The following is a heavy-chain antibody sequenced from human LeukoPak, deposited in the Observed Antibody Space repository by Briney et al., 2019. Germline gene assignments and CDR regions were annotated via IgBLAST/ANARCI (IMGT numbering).Heavy chain of an antibody. J-gene: IGHJ3*02. D-gene: IGHD4-23*01. V-gene: IGHV4-31*03. Sequence: SETLSLTCTVSGGSISSGGYYWSWIRQHPGKGLEWIGYIYYSGSTYYNPSLKSRVTISVDTSKNQFSLKLSSVTAADTAVYYCARDCGDYGGSYRADAFDIWGQGIMVTVSS. CDR1: GGSISSGGYY. CDR2: IYYSGST. CDR3: ARDCGDYGGSYRADAFDI.